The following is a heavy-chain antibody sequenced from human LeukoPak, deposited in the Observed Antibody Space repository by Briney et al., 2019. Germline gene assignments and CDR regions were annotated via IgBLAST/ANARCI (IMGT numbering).Heavy chain of an antibody. D-gene: IGHD2-15*01. CDR1: GCTFSSYA. CDR3: ARGSMVVGTYNWFDP. Sequence: PVASVKFSCKASGCTFSSYAISWVRQGPGQGLEWVGRIIPIVGIANYAQKFQGRVTITADKSTSTAYIELSSLRSEDTAVYYCARGSMVVGTYNWFDPWGQGTLVTLHS. J-gene: IGHJ5*02. CDR2: IIPIVGIA. V-gene: IGHV1-69*04.